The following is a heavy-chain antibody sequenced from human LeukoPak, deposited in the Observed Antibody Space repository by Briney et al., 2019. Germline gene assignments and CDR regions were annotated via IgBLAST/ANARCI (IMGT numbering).Heavy chain of an antibody. CDR1: GGSISSHY. CDR3: ARVDFGTTETTYRWFDP. CDR2: IYYSGST. J-gene: IGHJ5*02. V-gene: IGHV4-59*11. Sequence: PSETLSLTCTVSGGSISSHYWSWIRQPPGKGLEWIGDIYYSGSTNYNPSLKSRVTISADTSKNQFSLKLNSVTAADTAFYYCARVDFGTTETTYRWFDPWGQGTLVTVSS. D-gene: IGHD4-11*01.